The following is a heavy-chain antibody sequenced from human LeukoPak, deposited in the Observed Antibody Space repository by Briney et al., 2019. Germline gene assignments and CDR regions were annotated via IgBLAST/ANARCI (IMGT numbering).Heavy chain of an antibody. J-gene: IGHJ4*02. Sequence: ASVKVSCKASGYTFTSYGISWVRQAPGQGLEWMGWISAYNGNTNYAQKLQGRVTMTTDTSTSTAYMELRSLRSDDTTVYYCARDRNLMDTAMVTGDYWGQGTLVAVSS. D-gene: IGHD5-18*01. V-gene: IGHV1-18*01. CDR2: ISAYNGNT. CDR1: GYTFTSYG. CDR3: ARDRNLMDTAMVTGDY.